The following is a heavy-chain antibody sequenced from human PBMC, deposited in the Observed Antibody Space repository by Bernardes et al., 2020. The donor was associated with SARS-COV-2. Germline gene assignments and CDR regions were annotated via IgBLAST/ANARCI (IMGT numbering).Heavy chain of an antibody. J-gene: IGHJ4*02. Sequence: GSLRLSCAASGFTFSSYGMHWVRQAPGKGLEWVAVISYDGSNKYYADSVKGRFTISRDNSKNTLYLQMNSLRAEDTAVYYCAKGPWYSSSWYGDYFDYWGQGTLVTVSS. CDR3: AKGPWYSSSWYGDYFDY. D-gene: IGHD6-13*01. CDR1: GFTFSSYG. V-gene: IGHV3-30*18. CDR2: ISYDGSNK.